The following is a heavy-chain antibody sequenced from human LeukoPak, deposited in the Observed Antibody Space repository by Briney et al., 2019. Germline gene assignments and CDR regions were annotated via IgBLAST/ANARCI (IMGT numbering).Heavy chain of an antibody. CDR3: ARGVGIAVAVYYFDY. V-gene: IGHV3-7*01. J-gene: IGHJ4*02. Sequence: GGSLRLSCVASGLTFSSYWMSWVRQAPGKGLEWVANINQDGGEKYYVDSVKGRFTISRDNAKNSLYLQMNSLRAEDTAVYYCARGVGIAVAVYYFDYWGQGTLVTVSS. CDR1: GLTFSSYW. D-gene: IGHD6-19*01. CDR2: INQDGGEK.